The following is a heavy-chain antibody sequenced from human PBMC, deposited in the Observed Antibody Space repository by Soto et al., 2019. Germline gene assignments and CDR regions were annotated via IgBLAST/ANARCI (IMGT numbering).Heavy chain of an antibody. CDR2: IYYSGST. CDR3: VRWLGYGPHFDY. J-gene: IGHJ4*02. D-gene: IGHD5-12*01. CDR1: GGSISSGDYY. Sequence: QVQLQESGPGLVKPSQTLSLTCTVSGGSISSGDYYWSWICQPPGKGLEWIGYIYYSGSTYYNPSRKSLVTISVDPATHPFSLTLSSVTAADTAVYYCVRWLGYGPHFDYWRQGTLVTVSS. V-gene: IGHV4-30-4*01.